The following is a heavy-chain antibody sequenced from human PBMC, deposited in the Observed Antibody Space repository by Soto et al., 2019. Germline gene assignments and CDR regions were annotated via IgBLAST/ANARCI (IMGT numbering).Heavy chain of an antibody. CDR2: IYPTDSDT. CDR1: GYSFTSYW. CDR3: ARGGSSPSNYVNWFDP. D-gene: IGHD2-15*01. V-gene: IGHV5-51*01. Sequence: GESLKISCKGSGYSFTSYWIGWVRQMPGKGLEWMGIIYPTDSDTRYSPSFQGQVTISADKSISTAYLQWSSLKASDTAMYYCARGGSSPSNYVNWFDPWGQGTLVTAPQ. J-gene: IGHJ5*02.